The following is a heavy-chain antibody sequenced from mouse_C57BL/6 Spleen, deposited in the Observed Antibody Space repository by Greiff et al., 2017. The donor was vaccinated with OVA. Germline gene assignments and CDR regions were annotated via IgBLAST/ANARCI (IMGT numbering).Heavy chain of an antibody. V-gene: IGHV1-82*01. J-gene: IGHJ3*01. CDR1: GYAFSSSW. Sequence: QVQLQQSGPELVKPGASVKISCKASGYAFSSSWMNWVKQRPGKGLEWIGRIYPGDGDTTYNGKFKGKATLTADKSSSTAYMQLSSLTSEDSAVYFCARSGPAWFAYWGQGTLVTVSA. CDR3: ARSGPAWFAY. CDR2: IYPGDGDT. D-gene: IGHD3-1*01.